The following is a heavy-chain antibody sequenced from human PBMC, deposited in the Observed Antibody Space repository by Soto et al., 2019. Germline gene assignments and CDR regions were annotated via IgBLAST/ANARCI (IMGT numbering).Heavy chain of an antibody. J-gene: IGHJ4*02. CDR3: AKVGSLGFCSGTSQDYFAD. CDR2: ISASGGTT. V-gene: IGHV3-23*01. Sequence: GGSLRLSCASSGFTFSSYAMSWVRQAPGKGLEWVSVISASGGTTYYADSVKGRFTISRDNSKNTLYLQMNSLRAEDTALYYCAKVGSLGFCSGTSQDYFADWGQGTLVTVSS. D-gene: IGHD3-10*02. CDR1: GFTFSSYA.